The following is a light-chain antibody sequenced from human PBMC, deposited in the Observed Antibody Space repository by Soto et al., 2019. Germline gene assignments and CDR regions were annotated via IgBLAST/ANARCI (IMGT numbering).Light chain of an antibody. CDR2: SDD. J-gene: IGLJ2*01. Sequence: QPVLTQPPSASGTPGQRVTISCSGSNSNIGRNTVSWYQQVPGTAPKSLIYSDDQRPSGVPDRISGSRSGTSASLAISGLQSGDEAEYYCVAWDDTLRARVFGGGTQLTVL. CDR3: VAWDDTLRARV. V-gene: IGLV1-44*01. CDR1: NSNIGRNT.